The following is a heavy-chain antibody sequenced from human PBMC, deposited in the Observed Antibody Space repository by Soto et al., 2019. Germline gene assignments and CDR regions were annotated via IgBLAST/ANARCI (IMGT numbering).Heavy chain of an antibody. D-gene: IGHD3-3*01. CDR1: GYTFISYG. Sequence: ASVKVSCKASGYTFISYGISWVRQAPGQGLEWMGWISAYNGNTNYAQKLQGRVTMTTDTSTSTAYMELRSLRSDDTAVYYCALNVLRFLEWFPTNWFDPWGQGTLVTVSS. V-gene: IGHV1-18*01. CDR3: ALNVLRFLEWFPTNWFDP. J-gene: IGHJ5*02. CDR2: ISAYNGNT.